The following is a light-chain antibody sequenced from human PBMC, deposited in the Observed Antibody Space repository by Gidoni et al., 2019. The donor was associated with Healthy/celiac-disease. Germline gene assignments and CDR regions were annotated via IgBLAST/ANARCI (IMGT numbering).Light chain of an antibody. CDR3: QQYNGYSLMCS. CDR2: KAS. CDR1: QSISSW. V-gene: IGKV1-5*03. Sequence: DTQMTQSPSTLSSSVGDRVTITCRASQSISSWLAWYQQKPGKAPKLLIYKASSLESGVPSRFSGSGSGTEFTLTISSLQPDDFATYYCQQYNGYSLMCSFGQETKLEIK. J-gene: IGKJ2*04.